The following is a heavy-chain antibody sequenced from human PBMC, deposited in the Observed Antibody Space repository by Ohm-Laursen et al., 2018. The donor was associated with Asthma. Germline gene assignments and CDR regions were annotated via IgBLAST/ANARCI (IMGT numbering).Heavy chain of an antibody. CDR1: GFTFSSYG. J-gene: IGHJ4*02. Sequence: SLRLSCAASGFTFSSYGMHWVRQAPGKGLEWVAGISKDGSNKYYADSVKGRFTISRDNSKNTLFLQMNSLRAEDTAVYYCAKDSSIVVVVAGGIDYWGQGTLVTVSS. V-gene: IGHV3-30*18. D-gene: IGHD2-15*01. CDR2: ISKDGSNK. CDR3: AKDSSIVVVVAGGIDY.